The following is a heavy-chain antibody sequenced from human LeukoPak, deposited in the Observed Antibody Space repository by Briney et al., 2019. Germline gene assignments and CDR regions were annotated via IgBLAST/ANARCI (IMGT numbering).Heavy chain of an antibody. Sequence: GGSLRLSCAAPGFTFSRYWMHWVRQAPGKGLLWVSRINSDGSSTYYADSVKGRFTTSRDNAKNALHLQMNSLTAEDTAVYYCVLDLFSSFAFDFWGQGTMVTVSS. CDR3: VLDLFSSFAFDF. V-gene: IGHV3-74*01. CDR1: GFTFSRYW. CDR2: INSDGSST. D-gene: IGHD3/OR15-3a*01. J-gene: IGHJ3*01.